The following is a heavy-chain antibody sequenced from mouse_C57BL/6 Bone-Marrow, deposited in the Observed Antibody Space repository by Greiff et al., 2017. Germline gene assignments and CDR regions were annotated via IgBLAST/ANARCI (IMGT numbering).Heavy chain of an antibody. CDR3: ARSYYDYDGKGY. CDR2: INPSSGYT. CDR1: GYTFTSYW. J-gene: IGHJ2*01. V-gene: IGHV1-7*01. D-gene: IGHD2-4*01. Sequence: VQLQQSGAELAKPGASVKLSCKASGYTFTSYWMHWVKQRPGQGLEWIGYINPSSGYTKYNQKFKDKATLNADKSSSTAYMQLSSLTYEDSAVYYCARSYYDYDGKGYWGQGTTLTVSS.